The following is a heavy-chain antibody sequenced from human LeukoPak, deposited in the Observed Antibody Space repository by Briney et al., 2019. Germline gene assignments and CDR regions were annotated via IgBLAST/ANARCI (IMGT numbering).Heavy chain of an antibody. D-gene: IGHD3-10*01. CDR2: ISYDGSNK. CDR1: GFTFSSYA. J-gene: IGHJ4*02. V-gene: IGHV3-30-3*01. CDR3: ASYEPDYYYGSGSYTDY. Sequence: GGSLRLSCAASGFTFSSYAMHWVRQAPGKGLEWVAVISYDGSNKYYADSVKGRFTISRDNSKNTLCLQMNSLRAEDTAVYYCASYEPDYYYGSGSYTDYWGQGTLVTVSS.